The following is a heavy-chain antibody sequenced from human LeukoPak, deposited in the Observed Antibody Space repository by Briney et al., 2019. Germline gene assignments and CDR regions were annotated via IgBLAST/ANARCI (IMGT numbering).Heavy chain of an antibody. CDR3: ARAVVGKEDLDN. D-gene: IGHD6-19*01. CDR1: GFTFSSYW. V-gene: IGHV3-74*01. J-gene: IGHJ4*02. Sequence: GGSLRLSCAASGFTFSSYWMHWVRQAPGKGLVWVSVINNDGSGTNYADSVKGRSTISRDNAKNTLYLEMKTLGAEDTAVYYCARAVVGKEDLDNWGQGTLVTVSS. CDR2: INNDGSGT.